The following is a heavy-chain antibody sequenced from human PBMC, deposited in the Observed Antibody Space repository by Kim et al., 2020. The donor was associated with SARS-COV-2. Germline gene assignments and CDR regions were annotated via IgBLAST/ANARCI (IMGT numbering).Heavy chain of an antibody. J-gene: IGHJ4*02. CDR3: AKVENILTGYPPDY. D-gene: IGHD3-9*01. V-gene: IGHV3-23*01. Sequence: GGSLRLSCAASGFTFSSYAMSWVRQAPGKGLEWVSAISGSGGSTYYADSVKGRFTISRDNSKNTLYLQMNSLRAEDTAVYYCAKVENILTGYPPDYWGQGTLVTVSS. CDR1: GFTFSSYA. CDR2: ISGSGGST.